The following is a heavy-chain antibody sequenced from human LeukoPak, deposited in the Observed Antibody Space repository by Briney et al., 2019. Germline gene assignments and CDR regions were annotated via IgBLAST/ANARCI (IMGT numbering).Heavy chain of an antibody. V-gene: IGHV4-38-2*01. CDR3: ARQGYDSWSGYYYYMDV. CDR1: GYSISSGYY. Sequence: SETLSLTCAVSGYSISSGYYWGWIRQPPGKGLEWIGSIYHSGSTYYNPSLKSRVTISVDTSKNQFSLKLSSVTAADTAVYYCARQGYDSWSGYYYYMDVWGKGTTVSVSS. D-gene: IGHD3-3*01. CDR2: IYHSGST. J-gene: IGHJ6*03.